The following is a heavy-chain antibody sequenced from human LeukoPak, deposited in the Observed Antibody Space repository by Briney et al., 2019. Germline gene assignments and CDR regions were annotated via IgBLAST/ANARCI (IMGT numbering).Heavy chain of an antibody. V-gene: IGHV2-5*02. CDR2: IYWDDDK. CDR3: AHAGWYANAFDI. D-gene: IGHD2-15*01. CDR1: GFSLRTRGVG. Sequence: SAPTLFNPTPALTLTFTFSGFSLRTRGVGVGWIRQPTGKALEWLALIYWDDDKRYSPSLKSRLTITKDTSKNQVVLTMTNMDPVDTATYYCAHAGWYANAFDIWGQGTMVTVSS. J-gene: IGHJ3*02.